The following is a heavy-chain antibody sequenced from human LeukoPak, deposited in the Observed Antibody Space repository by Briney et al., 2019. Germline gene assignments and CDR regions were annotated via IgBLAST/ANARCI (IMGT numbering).Heavy chain of an antibody. Sequence: GGSLRLSCAASGFTFSSYGMSWVRQAPGKGLEWVSAISGSGGSTYYADSVKGRFTISRDNSKNTLYLQMNSLRAEDTAVYYCAKRGDFDSSGYYSSYFDYWGQGTLVTVSS. J-gene: IGHJ4*02. D-gene: IGHD3-22*01. V-gene: IGHV3-23*01. CDR1: GFTFSSYG. CDR3: AKRGDFDSSGYYSSYFDY. CDR2: ISGSGGST.